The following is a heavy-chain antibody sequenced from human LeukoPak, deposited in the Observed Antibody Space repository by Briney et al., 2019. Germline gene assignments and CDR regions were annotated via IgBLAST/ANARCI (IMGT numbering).Heavy chain of an antibody. CDR3: ASRLWFGEFFDY. Sequence: KPSETLSLTCAVSGYSISSGYYWGWIRQPPGKGLEWIGSICHSGSTYYNPSLKSRVTISVDTSKNQFSLKLSSVTAADTAVYYCASRLWFGEFFDYWGQGTLVTVSS. CDR2: ICHSGST. CDR1: GYSISSGYY. D-gene: IGHD3-10*01. J-gene: IGHJ4*02. V-gene: IGHV4-38-2*01.